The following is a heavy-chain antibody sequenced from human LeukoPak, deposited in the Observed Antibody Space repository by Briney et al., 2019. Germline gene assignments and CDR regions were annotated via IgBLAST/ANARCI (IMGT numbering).Heavy chain of an antibody. J-gene: IGHJ5*02. CDR2: ISGSGGST. Sequence: GGSLRLSCAASGFTFNSYAMSWVRQAPGKGLEWVSAISGSGGSTYYADSVKGRFTISRDNSKNTLYLQMNSLRAEDTAVYYCAKAVVPAAIKSWFDPWGQGTLATVSS. D-gene: IGHD2-2*02. CDR1: GFTFNSYA. CDR3: AKAVVPAAIKSWFDP. V-gene: IGHV3-23*01.